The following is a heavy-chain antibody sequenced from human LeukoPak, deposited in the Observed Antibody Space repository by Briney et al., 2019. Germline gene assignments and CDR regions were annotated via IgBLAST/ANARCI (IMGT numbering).Heavy chain of an antibody. J-gene: IGHJ4*02. V-gene: IGHV3-23*01. Sequence: PGGSLRLSCAASGFTFSSYAMSWVRQAPGKGLEGVSVISGSGYSTYYADSVKGRFTISRDNSKNTLYLQMNSLRAEDTAVYYCAKDLAISTTVTDYWGQGTLVTVSS. CDR1: GFTFSSYA. CDR2: ISGSGYST. CDR3: AKDLAISTTVTDY. D-gene: IGHD4-17*01.